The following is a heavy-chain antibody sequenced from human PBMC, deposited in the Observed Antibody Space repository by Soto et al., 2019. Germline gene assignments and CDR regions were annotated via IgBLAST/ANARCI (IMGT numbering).Heavy chain of an antibody. CDR3: ARSEYSSPLEWGIDV. CDR1: GGTFSSYA. J-gene: IGHJ6*02. Sequence: SVKVSCKASGGTFSSYAISWVRQAPGQGLEWMGGIIPIFGTANYAQKFQGRVTITADESTSTAYMELSSLRSEDTAVYYCARSEYSSPLEWGIDVRGQGTTGTVSS. D-gene: IGHD6-6*01. V-gene: IGHV1-69*13. CDR2: IIPIFGTA.